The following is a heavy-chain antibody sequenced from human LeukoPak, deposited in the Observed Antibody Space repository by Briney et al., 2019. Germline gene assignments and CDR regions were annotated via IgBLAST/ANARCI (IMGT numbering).Heavy chain of an antibody. V-gene: IGHV3-53*01. CDR3: ASLARDY. CDR1: GFIVSNTY. Sequence: GGSLRLSCAASGFIVSNTYMTWVRQAPGKGLEWVSVILNDGSTYCADSVTGRFTVSRDNSKNMLFLRMNSLRVEDTAVYFCASLARDYWGQGTLVSVSS. J-gene: IGHJ4*02. CDR2: ILNDGST.